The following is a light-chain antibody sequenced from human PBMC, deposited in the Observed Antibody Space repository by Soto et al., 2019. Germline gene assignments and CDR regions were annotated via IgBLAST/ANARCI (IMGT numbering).Light chain of an antibody. J-gene: IGKJ1*01. CDR1: QSVDSAF. CDR3: KQYASSLT. V-gene: IGKV3-20*01. Sequence: EIVLTQSPGSLSLSLGERATLSCRASQSVDSAFFAWYQQKPGQPPRLLIYGASRRAPGIPDRFSGSGSGTDFTITISRLEPEDFAVYYCKQYASSLTFGQGTKVEI. CDR2: GAS.